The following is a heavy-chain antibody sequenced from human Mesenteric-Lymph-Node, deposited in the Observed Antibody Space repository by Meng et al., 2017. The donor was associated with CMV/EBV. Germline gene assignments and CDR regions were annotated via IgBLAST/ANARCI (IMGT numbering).Heavy chain of an antibody. CDR3: ASRLVGTS. J-gene: IGHJ4*02. Sequence: GESLKISCAASGFSFSVYEMNWVRQAPGKGLEWVAVISYDGSNKYYADSVKGRFTISRDNSKNTLYLQMNSLRAEDTAVYYCASRLVGTSWGQGTLVTVSS. CDR1: GFSFSVYE. D-gene: IGHD1-26*01. V-gene: IGHV3-30*04. CDR2: ISYDGSNK.